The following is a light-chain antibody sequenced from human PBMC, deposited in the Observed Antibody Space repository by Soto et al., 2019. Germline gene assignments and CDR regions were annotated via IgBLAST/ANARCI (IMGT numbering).Light chain of an antibody. CDR3: LLSYRGTYV. J-gene: IGLJ1*01. V-gene: IGLV7-46*01. Sequence: QAVVTQEPSLTVSPGGTVTLTCGSSTGAVTTGHYPYWFQQKPGQVPTTLIYDGANKLSWTPARFSGSLLGGKAALTLSGAQPEDEAEYYCLLSYRGTYVFGPGTKVTVL. CDR2: DGA. CDR1: TGAVTTGHY.